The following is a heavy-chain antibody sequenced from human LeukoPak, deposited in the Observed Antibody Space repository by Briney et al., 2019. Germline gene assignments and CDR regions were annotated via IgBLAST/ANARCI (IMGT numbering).Heavy chain of an antibody. CDR2: ISGSGGST. D-gene: IGHD2-21*02. V-gene: IGHV3-23*01. J-gene: IGHJ6*03. CDR3: AKWPCDCYSNYYYYMDV. Sequence: GGSLRLSCAASGFTFSSYGMSWVRQAPGKGLEWVSAISGSGGSTYYADSVKGRFTISRDNSKNTLYLQMNSLRAEDTAVYYCAKWPCDCYSNYYYYMDVWGKGTTVTISS. CDR1: GFTFSSYG.